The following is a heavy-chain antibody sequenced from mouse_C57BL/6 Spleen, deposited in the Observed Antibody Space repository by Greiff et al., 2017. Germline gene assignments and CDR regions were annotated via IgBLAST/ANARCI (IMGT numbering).Heavy chain of an antibody. Sequence: LQQSGAELVRPGSSVKLSCKDSYFAFTASAMHWVKQRPGHGLEWIGAFTMYSDATEYSENFKGKATLTANTSSSTAYMELSSLTSEDSAVXYCARRYDYGYDWFAYWGQGTLVTVSA. CDR1: YFAFTASA. CDR2: FTMYSDAT. CDR3: ARRYDYGYDWFAY. J-gene: IGHJ3*01. V-gene: IGHV1-49*01. D-gene: IGHD2-2*01.